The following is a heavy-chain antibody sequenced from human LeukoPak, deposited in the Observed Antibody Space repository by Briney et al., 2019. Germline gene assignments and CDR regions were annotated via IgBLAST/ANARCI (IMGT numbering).Heavy chain of an antibody. CDR1: EYTFTTFD. CDR2: INPNNGNT. V-gene: IGHV1-8*01. CDR3: ARDRAHCSSTSCYPYYFDY. Sequence: ASVKVSCKASEYTFTTFDINWVRQATGQGLEWMGWINPNNGNTGFAQKFQGRVTMTRNISLSTAYMELTSLKSEDTAVYYCARDRAHCSSTSCYPYYFDYWGQGTLVTVSS. J-gene: IGHJ4*02. D-gene: IGHD2-2*01.